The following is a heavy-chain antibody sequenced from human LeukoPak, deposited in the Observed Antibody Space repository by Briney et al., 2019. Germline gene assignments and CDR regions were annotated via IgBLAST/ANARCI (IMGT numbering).Heavy chain of an antibody. CDR2: ISGSGGST. CDR1: GFTFSSHA. CDR3: AKRGDGYFYYFDY. D-gene: IGHD5-24*01. Sequence: GGSLRLSCAASGFTFSSHAMNWLRQAPGKGLEWVSTISGSGGSTYYADSVKGRFTISRDNSKNTLYLQMNSLRAEDTAVYYCAKRGDGYFYYFDYWGQGTLVTVSS. J-gene: IGHJ4*02. V-gene: IGHV3-23*01.